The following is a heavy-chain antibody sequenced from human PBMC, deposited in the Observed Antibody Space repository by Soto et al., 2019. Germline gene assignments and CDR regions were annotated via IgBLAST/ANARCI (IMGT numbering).Heavy chain of an antibody. Sequence: QITLKESGPTLVKPTQTLTLTCTFSGFSLSSSGVGVGWIRQPPGKALEWLALIYWDDDKRYSPSLKSRLTITKDTSKNQVVLTMTNMDPVDTATYYCAHRPSYCSGGSCYSGFDYWGQGTLVTVSS. CDR1: GFSLSSSGVG. CDR2: IYWDDDK. CDR3: AHRPSYCSGGSCYSGFDY. D-gene: IGHD2-15*01. V-gene: IGHV2-5*02. J-gene: IGHJ4*02.